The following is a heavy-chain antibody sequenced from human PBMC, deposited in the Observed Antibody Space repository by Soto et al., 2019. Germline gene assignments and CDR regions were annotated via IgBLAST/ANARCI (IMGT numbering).Heavy chain of an antibody. CDR1: GGSISSGDYY. J-gene: IGHJ6*02. V-gene: IGHV4-30-4*01. CDR2: IYYSGST. Sequence: SETLSLTCTVSGGSISSGDYYWSWIRQPPGKGLEWIGYIYYSGSTYYNPSLKSRVTISVDTSKNQFSLKLSSVTAADTAVYYCAILGRSLRYFDWFDYYYGMDVWGQGTPVTVSS. CDR3: AILGRSLRYFDWFDYYYGMDV. D-gene: IGHD3-9*01.